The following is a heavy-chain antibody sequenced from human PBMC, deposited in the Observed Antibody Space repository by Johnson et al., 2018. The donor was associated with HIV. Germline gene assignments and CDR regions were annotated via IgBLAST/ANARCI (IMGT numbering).Heavy chain of an antibody. J-gene: IGHJ3*02. Sequence: QVQLVESGGGLVQPGGSLRLSCTASGFTFSNYGIHWVRQTPGKGLEWVAFIRSDESNKYYADSVKGRFTISRDNSTRKLYLQMNSLGAGDTAVYYCAKDRYYDSSGPDAFDIWGQGTMVTVSS. CDR2: IRSDESNK. CDR1: GFTFSNYG. V-gene: IGHV3-30*02. CDR3: AKDRYYDSSGPDAFDI. D-gene: IGHD3-22*01.